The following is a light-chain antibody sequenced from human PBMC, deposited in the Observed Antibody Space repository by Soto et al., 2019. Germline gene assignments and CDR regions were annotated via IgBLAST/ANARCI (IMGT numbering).Light chain of an antibody. CDR3: HQYGSPSWT. CDR1: QSINSN. Sequence: IVLTQSPGTLSVSPGERATLSCTASQSINSNLAWYQQRPGQAPRLLIYGASTRATGIPARFSGSGSGTALTLTISRLEPEDFAAYYCHQYGSPSWTFGQGTRWIS. CDR2: GAS. J-gene: IGKJ1*01. V-gene: IGKV3-20*01.